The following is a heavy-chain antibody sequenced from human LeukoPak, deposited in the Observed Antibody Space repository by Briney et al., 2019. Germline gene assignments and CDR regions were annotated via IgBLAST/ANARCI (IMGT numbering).Heavy chain of an antibody. CDR1: GASISDYY. Sequence: SETLSLTCNVSGASISDYYWSWIRQSAGKGLEWIGRIYLVGSTTYSGSTNYNPSLKSRVTISVDTSKNQFSLKLNSVTAADTAVYYCAREAVAGGSGSNYYYYGMDVWGQGTTVTVSS. D-gene: IGHD3-10*01. CDR3: AREAVAGGSGSNYYYYGMDV. CDR2: IYLVGSTTYSGST. V-gene: IGHV4-4*07. J-gene: IGHJ6*02.